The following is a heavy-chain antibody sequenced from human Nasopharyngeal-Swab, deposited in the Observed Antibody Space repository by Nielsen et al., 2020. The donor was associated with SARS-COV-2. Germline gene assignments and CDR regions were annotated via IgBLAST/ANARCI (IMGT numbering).Heavy chain of an antibody. J-gene: IGHJ4*02. Sequence: ASVKVSCKASGYTFTGYYMHWVRQAPGQGLEWMGRINPNSGGTNYAQKFQGRVTMTRDTSTSTVYMELSSLRSEDTAVYYCARDLWAVGATSNWGQGTLVTVSS. CDR2: INPNSGGT. V-gene: IGHV1-2*06. CDR1: GYTFTGYY. CDR3: ARDLWAVGATSN. D-gene: IGHD1-26*01.